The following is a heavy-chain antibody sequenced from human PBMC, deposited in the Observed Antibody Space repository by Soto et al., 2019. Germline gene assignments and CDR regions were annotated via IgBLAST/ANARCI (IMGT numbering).Heavy chain of an antibody. J-gene: IGHJ4*02. CDR1: GFSFSTYG. Sequence: GGSLRLSCAASGFSFSTYGMHWVRQAPGKGLEWVAFISNDGSNKYYADSVKGRFTISRDNSKNTLYLQMNSLRAEDTAVYYCARSPFDYGDYVNYFDYWGQGTRVTVSS. D-gene: IGHD4-17*01. CDR3: ARSPFDYGDYVNYFDY. V-gene: IGHV3-30*03. CDR2: ISNDGSNK.